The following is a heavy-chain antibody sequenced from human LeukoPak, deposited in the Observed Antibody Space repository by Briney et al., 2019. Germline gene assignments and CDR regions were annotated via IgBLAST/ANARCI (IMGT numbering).Heavy chain of an antibody. D-gene: IGHD6-19*01. Sequence: GGSLRLSCAASGFTFSSHGMHWIRQAPGKGLEWVAFIMHHGSSEYSADSVKGRFTISRDNSKNTLYLQMHSLRAEDTAVYFCARDRLEAVAGTRCFDYCGQGTLVTVSS. CDR2: IMHHGSSE. CDR3: ARDRLEAVAGTRCFDY. V-gene: IGHV3-30*02. J-gene: IGHJ4*02. CDR1: GFTFSSHG.